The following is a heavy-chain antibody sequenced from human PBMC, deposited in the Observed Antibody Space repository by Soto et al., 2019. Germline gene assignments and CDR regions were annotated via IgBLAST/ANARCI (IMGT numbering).Heavy chain of an antibody. D-gene: IGHD1-26*01. J-gene: IGHJ4*02. CDR3: AREGMGFGY. CDR1: GFTVSSYY. CDR2: VYSTGST. Sequence: VGSLRLSCAASGFTVSSYYMSWVRQAPGKGLEWVSVVYSTGSTYYADSVKGRFTISRDISKNMIYLQMDSPRAEDTAVYYCAREGMGFGYWGQGTLVTVSS. V-gene: IGHV3-53*01.